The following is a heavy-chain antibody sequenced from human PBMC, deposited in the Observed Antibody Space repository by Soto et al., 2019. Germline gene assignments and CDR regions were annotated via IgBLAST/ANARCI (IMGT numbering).Heavy chain of an antibody. CDR3: AITYYYDSSGYYLDY. J-gene: IGHJ4*02. D-gene: IGHD3-22*01. Sequence: ASVKVSCKASGYTFTSYAMHWVRQAPGQGLEWMGWISAYNGNTNYAQKLQGRVTMTTDTSTSTAYMELRSLRSDDTAVYYCAITYYYDSSGYYLDYWGQGALVTVSS. V-gene: IGHV1-18*01. CDR1: GYTFTSYA. CDR2: ISAYNGNT.